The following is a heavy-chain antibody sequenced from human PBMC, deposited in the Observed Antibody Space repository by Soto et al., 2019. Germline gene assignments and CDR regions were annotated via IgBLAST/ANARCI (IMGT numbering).Heavy chain of an antibody. J-gene: IGHJ3*02. CDR3: ARVKKKNSGYREKDAFDI. Sequence: QVQLQQWGAGLLKPSETLSLTCAVYGGSFSGYYWSWIRQPPGKGLEWIGEINHSGSTNYNPSLKSRVTISVDTSKNQFSLKLSSVTAADTAVYYCARVKKKNSGYREKDAFDIWGQGTIVTVSS. V-gene: IGHV4-34*01. CDR2: INHSGST. D-gene: IGHD5-12*01. CDR1: GGSFSGYY.